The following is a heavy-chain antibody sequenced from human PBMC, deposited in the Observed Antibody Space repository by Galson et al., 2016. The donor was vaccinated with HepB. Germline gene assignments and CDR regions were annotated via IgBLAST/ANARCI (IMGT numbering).Heavy chain of an antibody. J-gene: IGHJ4*02. CDR1: GFNFNTYD. D-gene: IGHD5-24*01. CDR3: ARDMAGYNCIDY. V-gene: IGHV3-21*01. CDR2: ISRTSSYI. Sequence: SLRLSCAASGFNFNTYDMNWVRQAPGKGLEWVSTISRTSSYIYYADSVRGRFTISRDNAKNSLFLQLNSLRAADTAIYYCARDMAGYNCIDYCGLGTLVTVSS.